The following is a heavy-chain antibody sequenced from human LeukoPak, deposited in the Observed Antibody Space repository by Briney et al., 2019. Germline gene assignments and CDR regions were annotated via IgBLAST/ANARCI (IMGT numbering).Heavy chain of an antibody. CDR1: GIRFGDYW. CDR3: ARVGAWDLQRVFEY. D-gene: IGHD1-26*01. J-gene: IGHJ4*02. CDR2: IKQDGPEQ. Sequence: GGSLRLSCAASGIRFGDYWMTWARHIPGKGREWVANIKQDGPEQHYAESVEGRFIISRTNPKNSLTLEMDSLKVEDTAVYYCARVGAWDLQRVFEYWGQGTLVTVSS. V-gene: IGHV3-7*01.